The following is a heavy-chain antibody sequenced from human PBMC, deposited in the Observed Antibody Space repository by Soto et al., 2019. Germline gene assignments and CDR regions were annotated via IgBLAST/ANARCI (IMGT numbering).Heavy chain of an antibody. J-gene: IGHJ4*02. CDR1: GGPISSYY. V-gene: IGHV4-4*07. Sequence: PSETLSLTCTVSGGPISSYYWSWIRQPAGKGLEWIGRIYSSGSTNYNPSLKSRVTMSVDTSKNQFSLKLSSVTAADTAVYYCASTGGNSGYYYWGQGTPVTVSS. D-gene: IGHD3-22*01. CDR2: IYSSGST. CDR3: ASTGGNSGYYY.